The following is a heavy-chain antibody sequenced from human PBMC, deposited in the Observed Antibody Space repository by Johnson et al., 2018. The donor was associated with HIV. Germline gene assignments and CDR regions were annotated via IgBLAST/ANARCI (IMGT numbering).Heavy chain of an antibody. CDR1: GFTFSSYA. V-gene: IGHV3-64*01. J-gene: IGHJ3*02. CDR2: ISSNGGST. Sequence: MQLVESGGGLVQPGGSLRLSCAASGFTFSSYAMHWVRQAPGKGLEYVSAISSNGGSTYYANSVKGRFTISRDNSKNTLYLQMNSLRAEDTAVYYCAKVGDSPYAFDIWGQWTMVTVSS. CDR3: AKVGDSPYAFDI. D-gene: IGHD3-16*01.